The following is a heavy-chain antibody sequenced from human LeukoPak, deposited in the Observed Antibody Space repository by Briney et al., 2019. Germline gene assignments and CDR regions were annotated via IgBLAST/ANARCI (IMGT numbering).Heavy chain of an antibody. Sequence: PGGSLRLSCAASGFTFSSYWMSWVRQAPGKGREWVANIKQDGSEKYYVDSVKGRFTISRDNAKNSLYLQMNSLRAEDTAVYYCARRYCSSTSCYVAFDIWGQGTMVTVSS. J-gene: IGHJ3*02. CDR2: IKQDGSEK. V-gene: IGHV3-7*01. CDR3: ARRYCSSTSCYVAFDI. D-gene: IGHD2-2*01. CDR1: GFTFSSYW.